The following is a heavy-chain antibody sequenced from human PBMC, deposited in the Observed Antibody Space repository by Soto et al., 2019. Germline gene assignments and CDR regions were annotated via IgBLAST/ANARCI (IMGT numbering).Heavy chain of an antibody. J-gene: IGHJ6*02. D-gene: IGHD5-18*01. CDR3: ARSHVDTAMAQYYYYYYGMPV. CDR1: GGSISSYY. CDR2: IYYSVST. Sequence: PSETLSLTCTVSGGSISSYYWSWIRQPPGKGLEWIGYIYYSVSTNYNPSLKSRVTISVDTSKNQFSLKLSSVTAADTAVYYCARSHVDTAMAQYYYYYYGMPVWGQGTAATVS. V-gene: IGHV4-59*01.